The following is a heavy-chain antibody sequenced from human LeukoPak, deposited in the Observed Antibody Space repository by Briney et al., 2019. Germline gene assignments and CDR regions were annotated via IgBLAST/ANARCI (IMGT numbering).Heavy chain of an antibody. J-gene: IGHJ4*02. CDR3: ASEDSGSFDS. CDR1: GFTFMTSS. Sequence: GGSLRLSCEDSGFTFMTSSMHCVREAPGKGLQWVSVISYDGRNKSYATSVTAPFTISKDTSKNTMFLQMDTLRVEDTAVYYCASEDSGSFDSWGQGTLVIVSS. CDR2: ISYDGRNK. D-gene: IGHD1-26*01. V-gene: IGHV3-30*04.